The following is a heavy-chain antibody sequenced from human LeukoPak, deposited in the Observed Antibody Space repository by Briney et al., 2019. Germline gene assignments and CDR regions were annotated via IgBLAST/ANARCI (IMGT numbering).Heavy chain of an antibody. J-gene: IGHJ4*02. D-gene: IGHD5-24*01. CDR3: AKARVEMAKGYYFDY. CDR1: GFTFSSYS. V-gene: IGHV3-21*04. CDR2: ISSSSSYI. Sequence: GGSLRLSCAASGFTFSSYSMNWVRQAPGKGLEWVSSISSSSSYIYYAGSVKGRFTISRDNSKNTLYLQMNSLRAEDTAVYYCAKARVEMAKGYYFDYWGQGTLVTVSS.